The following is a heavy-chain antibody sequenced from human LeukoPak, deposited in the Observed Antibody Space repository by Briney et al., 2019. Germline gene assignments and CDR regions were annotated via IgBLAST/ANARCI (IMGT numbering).Heavy chain of an antibody. V-gene: IGHV3-20*04. CDR2: INWNGDTT. CDR3: ARQTRGYVYYFDY. CDR1: GFPFQDSG. J-gene: IGHJ4*02. D-gene: IGHD2-2*01. Sequence: RPGGSLRLSCAASGFPFQDSGLSWVRQAPGKGLEWISGINWNGDTTVYADSVKGRFTISRDNAKNSLYLQMNSLRADDTAFYYCARQTRGYVYYFDYWGQGTLVTASS.